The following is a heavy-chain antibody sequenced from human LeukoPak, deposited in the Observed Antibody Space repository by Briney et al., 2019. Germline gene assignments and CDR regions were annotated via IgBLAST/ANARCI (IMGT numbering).Heavy chain of an antibody. CDR2: ISAYHGNT. V-gene: IGHV1-18*01. J-gene: IGHJ4*02. D-gene: IGHD3-22*01. Sequence: ASVKVSCKASGYTFNHYGISWVRQAPGQGLAWMGWISAYHGNTNYAQHPQGRVTMTTDQSTSTAYMELRSLRSDDTAVYYCARGGDYYDSSGYFDYWGQGTLVTVSS. CDR1: GYTFNHYG. CDR3: ARGGDYYDSSGYFDY.